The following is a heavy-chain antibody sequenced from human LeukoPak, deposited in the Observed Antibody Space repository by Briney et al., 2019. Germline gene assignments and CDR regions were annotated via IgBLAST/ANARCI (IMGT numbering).Heavy chain of an antibody. CDR2: IYYSGST. CDR3: ATYCSSTSCYGSFDY. CDR1: GGSISSYY. D-gene: IGHD2-2*01. V-gene: IGHV4-59*01. J-gene: IGHJ4*02. Sequence: SETLSLTCTVSGGSISSYYWSWIRQPPGKGLEWIGYIYYSGSTDYNPSLKSRVTISVDTSKNQFSLKLSSVTAADTAVYYCATYCSSTSCYGSFDYWGQGTLVTVSS.